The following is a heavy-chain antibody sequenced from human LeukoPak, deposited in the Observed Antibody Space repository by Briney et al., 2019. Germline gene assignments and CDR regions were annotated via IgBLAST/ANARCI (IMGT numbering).Heavy chain of an antibody. V-gene: IGHV7-4-1*02. Sequence: ASVKVSCKASGYTFTDYFINWVRQAPGQGLEWMGWINTNTGNPTYAQGFTGRFVFSLDTSVSTAYLQISSLKAEDTAVYYCARDGAYCGGDCYPPFDYWGQGTLVTVSS. CDR2: INTNTGNP. J-gene: IGHJ4*02. D-gene: IGHD2-21*02. CDR3: ARDGAYCGGDCYPPFDY. CDR1: GYTFTDYF.